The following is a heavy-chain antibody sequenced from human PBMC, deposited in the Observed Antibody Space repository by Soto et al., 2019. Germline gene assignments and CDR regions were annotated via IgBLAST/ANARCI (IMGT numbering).Heavy chain of an antibody. J-gene: IGHJ2*01. CDR2: ISGGGDAP. Sequence: EVQLLESGGGLVQPGGSLRLSCAGSGFTFINYAMNWVRQAPVKGLEWVSTISGGGDAPFFADSVRGRFTISRDNSKNTVTLQMNNLGVDDTAVYFCARKVPGSTSRPDYWYFDLWGRGTLVTVSS. V-gene: IGHV3-23*01. CDR3: ARKVPGSTSRPDYWYFDL. CDR1: GFTFINYA. D-gene: IGHD3-10*01.